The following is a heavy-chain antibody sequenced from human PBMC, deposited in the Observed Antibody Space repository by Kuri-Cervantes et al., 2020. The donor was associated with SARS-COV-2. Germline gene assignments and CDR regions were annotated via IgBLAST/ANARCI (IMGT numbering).Heavy chain of an antibody. CDR3: GRGYCSNGVCLDS. CDR2: VDTNTFIA. D-gene: IGHD2-8*01. V-gene: IGHV7-4-1*02. Sequence: GGSLRLSCTVSGGSISSYAISWVRQAPGQGLEWLGWVDTNTFIATYAQGFTGRFVFSLDTSVSTAYLQISSLKAEDTAVYYCGRGYCSNGVCLDSWGQGTRVTVSS. CDR1: GGSISSYA. J-gene: IGHJ4*02.